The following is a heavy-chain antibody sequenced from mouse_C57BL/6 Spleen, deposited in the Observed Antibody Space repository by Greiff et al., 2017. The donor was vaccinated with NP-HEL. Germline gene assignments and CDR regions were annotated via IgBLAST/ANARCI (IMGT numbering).Heavy chain of an antibody. J-gene: IGHJ4*01. D-gene: IGHD2-4*01. Sequence: QVQLQQSGAELVRPGASVTLSCKASGYTFTDYEMHWVKQTPVHGLEWIGAIDPETGGTAYNQKFKGKAILTADKSSSTAYMELRSLTSEDSAVYYCTHYDYGGEAMDYWGQGTSVTVSS. CDR2: IDPETGGT. CDR1: GYTFTDYE. V-gene: IGHV1-15*01. CDR3: THYDYGGEAMDY.